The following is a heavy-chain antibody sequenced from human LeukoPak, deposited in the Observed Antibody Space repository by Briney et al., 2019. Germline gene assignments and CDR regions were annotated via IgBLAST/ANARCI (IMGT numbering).Heavy chain of an antibody. CDR1: GFTVSSNY. Sequence: GGSLRLSCAASGFTVSSNYMSWVRQAPGKGLEWVSGINWNGGSTGYADSVKGRFTISRDNAKNSLYLQMNSLRAEDTAVYYCAKALLGYSYGPYDYWGQGTLVTVSS. V-gene: IGHV3-20*04. J-gene: IGHJ4*02. CDR3: AKALLGYSYGPYDY. D-gene: IGHD5-18*01. CDR2: INWNGGST.